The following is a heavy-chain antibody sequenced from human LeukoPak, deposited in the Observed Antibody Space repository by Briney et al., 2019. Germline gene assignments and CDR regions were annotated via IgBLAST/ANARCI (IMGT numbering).Heavy chain of an antibody. V-gene: IGHV4-39*01. CDR2: IYYSGST. CDR1: GGSISSSPYY. CDR3: ARHASVDGNWPRPLDY. D-gene: IGHD6-19*01. Sequence: PSETLSLTCTVSGGSISSSPYYWGWIRQPPGKGLEWIGNIYYSGSTYYNPSLKTRVTVSVDTSKNQFSLKLTSVTAADTAVYYCARHASVDGNWPRPLDYWGQGSLVTVSS. J-gene: IGHJ4*02.